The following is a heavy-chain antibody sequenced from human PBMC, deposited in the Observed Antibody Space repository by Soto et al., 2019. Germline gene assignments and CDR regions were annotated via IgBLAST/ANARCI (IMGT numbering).Heavy chain of an antibody. CDR2: ISASGGST. Sequence: GGSLRLSCAASGFTFRSYAMSWVRQAPGKGLEWVSGISASGGSTYYADSVKGRFTISRDNSKNTLSLQMSSLRVEDTAVYYCAKVPVGAVGKTYFDYWGQGTLVTVSS. V-gene: IGHV3-23*01. CDR3: AKVPVGAVGKTYFDY. CDR1: GFTFRSYA. D-gene: IGHD6-13*01. J-gene: IGHJ4*02.